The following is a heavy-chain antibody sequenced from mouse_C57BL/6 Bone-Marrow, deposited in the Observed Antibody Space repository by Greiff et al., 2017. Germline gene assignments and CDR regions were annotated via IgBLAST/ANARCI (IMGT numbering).Heavy chain of an antibody. CDR1: GYTFTSYW. CDR2: IHPSDSDT. V-gene: IGHV1-74*01. D-gene: IGHD1-1*01. Sequence: QVQLQQPGAELVKPGASVKVSCKASGYTFTSYWMHWVKQRPGQGLAWIGRIHPSDSDTNYNQKFKGKATLTVDKSSSTACMQLSSLTSAASAVFYCARWGGSSSYYFDYWGQGTTLTVSS. J-gene: IGHJ2*01. CDR3: ARWGGSSSYYFDY.